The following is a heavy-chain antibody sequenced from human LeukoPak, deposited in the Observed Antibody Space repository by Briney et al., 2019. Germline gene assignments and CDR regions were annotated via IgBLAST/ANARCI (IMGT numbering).Heavy chain of an antibody. D-gene: IGHD6-13*01. J-gene: IGHJ4*02. V-gene: IGHV3-74*01. CDR1: GFTFSSYW. Sequence: GGSLRLSYAASGFTFSSYWIYWVRQAPGKGLVWVSRINMDGFSISYADSVKGRFTISRDNAKNTLYLQMNSLRAEDTAVYYCVRAIAAARDYWGQGTLVTVSS. CDR3: VRAIAAARDY. CDR2: INMDGFSI.